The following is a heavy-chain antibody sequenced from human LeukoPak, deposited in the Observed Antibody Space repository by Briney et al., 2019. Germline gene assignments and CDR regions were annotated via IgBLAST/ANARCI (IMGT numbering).Heavy chain of an antibody. D-gene: IGHD3-3*01. V-gene: IGHV4-59*02. J-gene: IGHJ5*02. Sequence: PSETLSLTCTFSGASVSIYYWDWLRQTPGKGLEWIGYISDTGKTDSNPSLKSRVSISLGPANKQFSLRLRSVTAADSAVYYCATGYYEPFATWGPGILVSVSS. CDR3: ATGYYEPFAT. CDR1: GASVSIYY. CDR2: ISDTGKT.